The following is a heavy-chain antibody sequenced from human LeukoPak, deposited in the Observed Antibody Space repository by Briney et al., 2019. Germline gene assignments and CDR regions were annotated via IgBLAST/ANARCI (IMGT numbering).Heavy chain of an antibody. CDR1: GFTFSDYY. V-gene: IGHV3-11*01. CDR2: ISSSGSTI. Sequence: GGSLRLSCAASGFTFSDYYMSWIRQAPGKGLEWVSYISSSGSTIYYADSVKGRFTISRDNAKNSLYLQMNSLRAEDTAVYYCATVNFYYYYMDVWGKGTTVTVTS. J-gene: IGHJ6*03. CDR3: ATVNFYYYYMDV.